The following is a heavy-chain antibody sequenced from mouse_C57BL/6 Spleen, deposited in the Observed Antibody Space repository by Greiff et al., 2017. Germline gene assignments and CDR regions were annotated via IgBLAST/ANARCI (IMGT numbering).Heavy chain of an antibody. CDR3: ARSYSNPPLPFAY. D-gene: IGHD2-5*01. Sequence: QVQLKQPGAELVKPGASVKMSCKASGYTFTSYWITWVKQRPGQGLEWIGDIYPGSGSTNYNEKFKSKATLTVDTSSSTAYMQLSSLTSEDSAVYYCARSYSNPPLPFAYWGQGTLVTVSA. J-gene: IGHJ3*01. V-gene: IGHV1-55*01. CDR2: IYPGSGST. CDR1: GYTFTSYW.